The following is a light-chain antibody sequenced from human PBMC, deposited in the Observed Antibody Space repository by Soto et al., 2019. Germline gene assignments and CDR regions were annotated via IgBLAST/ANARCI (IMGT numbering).Light chain of an antibody. CDR1: QSITGW. J-gene: IGKJ1*01. V-gene: IGKV1-5*01. CDR2: DAS. CDR3: QQNGLYWS. Sequence: DIQMTQSPSTLSASVGDRVTITCRASQSITGWLAWYQQKPGKAPNLLISDASSLESGVPSRFSGSGSGTEFTLTISSLQPDDFATYYCQQNGLYWSFGLGTKVEIK.